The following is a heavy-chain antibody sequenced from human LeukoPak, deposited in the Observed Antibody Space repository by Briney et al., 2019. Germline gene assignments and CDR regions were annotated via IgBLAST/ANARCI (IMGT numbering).Heavy chain of an antibody. V-gene: IGHV5-51*01. CDR3: ARQEYCSGGSCYTWFDP. J-gene: IGHJ5*02. CDR2: IYPADSDI. CDR1: GYSINNYW. Sequence: GESLKISCQGSGYSINNYWIGWVRQMPGKGLEWMGIIYPADSDIRYSPSFQGQVTISADKSISTAYLQWSSLKASDTAIYYCARQEYCSGGSCYTWFDPWGQETLVIVSS. D-gene: IGHD2-15*01.